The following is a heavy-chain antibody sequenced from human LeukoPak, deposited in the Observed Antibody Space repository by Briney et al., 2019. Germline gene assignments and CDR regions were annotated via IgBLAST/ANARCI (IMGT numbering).Heavy chain of an antibody. V-gene: IGHV4-61*10. Sequence: SETLSLTCTVSGDSISSGDYYWNWIRQSAEKGLEWIGRISSSGSTNYNPSLKSRVTISVDTSKNQFSLKLSSVTAADTAVYYCASTKSDGYRLTGRWLQMGRGFDYWGQGTLVTVSS. CDR1: GDSISSGDYY. D-gene: IGHD5-24*01. J-gene: IGHJ4*02. CDR3: ASTKSDGYRLTGRWLQMGRGFDY. CDR2: ISSSGST.